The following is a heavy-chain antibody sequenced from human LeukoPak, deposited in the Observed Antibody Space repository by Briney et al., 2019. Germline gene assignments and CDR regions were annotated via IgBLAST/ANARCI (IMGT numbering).Heavy chain of an antibody. Sequence: GGSLRLYCAASGFTFSSCGMHWVRQAPGKGLEWVAVIWYDGSNKYYADSVKGRFTISRDNSKNTLYLQMNSLRAEDTAVYYCARGLVLDYYDSSGFDYWGQGTLVTVSS. D-gene: IGHD3-22*01. CDR2: IWYDGSNK. CDR3: ARGLVLDYYDSSGFDY. J-gene: IGHJ4*02. CDR1: GFTFSSCG. V-gene: IGHV3-33*01.